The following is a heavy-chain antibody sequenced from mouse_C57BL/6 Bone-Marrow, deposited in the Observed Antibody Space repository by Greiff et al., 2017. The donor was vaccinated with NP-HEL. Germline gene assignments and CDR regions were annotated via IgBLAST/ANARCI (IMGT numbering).Heavy chain of an antibody. D-gene: IGHD2-2*01. CDR3: AILWLRRRFDY. Sequence: VQLKESGAELARPGASVKLSCKASGYTFTSYGISWVKQRTGQGLEWIGEIYPRSGNTYYNEKFKGKATLTADKSSSTAYMELRRLTSADSAVYFCAILWLRRRFDYWGQGTTLTVSS. J-gene: IGHJ2*01. CDR1: GYTFTSYG. CDR2: IYPRSGNT. V-gene: IGHV1-81*01.